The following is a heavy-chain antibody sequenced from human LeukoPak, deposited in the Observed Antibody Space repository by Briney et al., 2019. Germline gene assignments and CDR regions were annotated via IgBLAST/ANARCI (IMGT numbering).Heavy chain of an antibody. CDR1: GGSISSYY. CDR3: ARGTNSGYDYHYYMDV. J-gene: IGHJ6*03. CDR2: IYYNGST. D-gene: IGHD5-12*01. V-gene: IGHV4-59*01. Sequence: SETLSLTCTASGGSISSYYWSWIRQPPRKGLEWIGYIYYNGSTNYNPSLKSRVTISVDTSKNQFSLKLSSVPAADTAVYYCARGTNSGYDYHYYMDVWGKGTTVTVSS.